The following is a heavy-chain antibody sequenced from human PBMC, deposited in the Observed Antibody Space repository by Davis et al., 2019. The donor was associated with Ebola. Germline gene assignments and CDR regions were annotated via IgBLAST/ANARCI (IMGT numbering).Heavy chain of an antibody. D-gene: IGHD2-2*01. CDR2: ISGGGGST. J-gene: IGHJ6*02. Sequence: PGGSLRLSCAASGFTFSSYAMSWVRQAPGKGLEWVSAISGGGGSTYYADSVKGRFTISRDNSKNTLYLQMNSLRAEDTAVYYCARDNIVVVPAAITYYYYYGMDVWGQGTTVTVSS. CDR3: ARDNIVVVPAAITYYYYYGMDV. V-gene: IGHV3-23*01. CDR1: GFTFSSYA.